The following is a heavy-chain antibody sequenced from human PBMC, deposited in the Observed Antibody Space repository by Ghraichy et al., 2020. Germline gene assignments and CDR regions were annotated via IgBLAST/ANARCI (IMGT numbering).Heavy chain of an antibody. V-gene: IGHV4-59*08. D-gene: IGHD1-26*01. CDR2: IYYSGST. Sequence: SQTLSLTCTVSGGSISSYYWSWIRQPPGKGLEWIGYIYYSGSTNYNPSLKSRVTISVDTSKNQFSLKLSSVTAADTAVYYCARLGWGYYYYMDVWGKGTTVTVSS. J-gene: IGHJ6*03. CDR1: GGSISSYY. CDR3: ARLGWGYYYYMDV.